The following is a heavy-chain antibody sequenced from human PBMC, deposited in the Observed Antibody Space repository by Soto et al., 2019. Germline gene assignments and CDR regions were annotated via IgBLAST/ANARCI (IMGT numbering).Heavy chain of an antibody. D-gene: IGHD1-26*01. CDR1: GVSVSSPSFY. V-gene: IGHV4-61*01. CDR3: ATIVGANDY. Sequence: SETLSLTCSVSGVSVSSPSFYWAWVRQSPGKGLEWIGHIYSSGSANYNPSLKSRVSMSVDTSKNQFSLKLNSVTAADTAVYYCATIVGANDYWGQGTLVTVSS. J-gene: IGHJ4*02. CDR2: IYSSGSA.